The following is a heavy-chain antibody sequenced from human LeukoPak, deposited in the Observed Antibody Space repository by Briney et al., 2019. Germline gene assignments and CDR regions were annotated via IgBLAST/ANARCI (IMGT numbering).Heavy chain of an antibody. V-gene: IGHV3-23*01. CDR3: AKNADRGAYCSGGSCYPYYYYYTDV. D-gene: IGHD2-15*01. CDR2: ISSTGGTT. J-gene: IGHJ6*03. CDR1: GSTFSSYG. Sequence: GGSLRLSCAASGSTFSSYGMSWVRQAPGKGLEWVSAISSTGGTTYYADSVKGRFTISRDNSKNTLYLQMNSLRAEDTAIYYCAKNADRGAYCSGGSCYPYYYYYTDVWGEGTTVTISS.